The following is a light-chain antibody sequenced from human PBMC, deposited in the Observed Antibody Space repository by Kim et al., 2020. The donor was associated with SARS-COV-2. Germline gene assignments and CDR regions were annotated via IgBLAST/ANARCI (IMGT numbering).Light chain of an antibody. CDR2: YDD. Sequence: QRVTIACSGSSSNIGNNAVNWYQQRPGKAPKLLIYYDDLLPSGVSDRFSGSKSGTSASLAISGLQSEDEADYYCAAWDDSLNGPVFGGGTQLTVL. CDR3: AAWDDSLNGPV. J-gene: IGLJ2*01. V-gene: IGLV1-36*01. CDR1: SSNIGNNA.